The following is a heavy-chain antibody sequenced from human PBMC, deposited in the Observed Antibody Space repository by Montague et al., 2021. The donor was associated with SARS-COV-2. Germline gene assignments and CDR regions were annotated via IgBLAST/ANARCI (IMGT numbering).Heavy chain of an antibody. J-gene: IGHJ3*02. CDR3: AKHMTTGLHAFHI. CDR2: VSRGGDTT. D-gene: IGHD4-11*01. V-gene: IGHV3-23*01. CDR1: GFSFSAFG. Sequence: FRSLSWAASGFSFSAFGMTWVRQAPGKGLEWVSTVSRGGDTTYYADSVKGRFTISRDNSKTTLDLQMNSLRAEDTAIYYCAKHMTTGLHAFHIWGQGTMVTVSS.